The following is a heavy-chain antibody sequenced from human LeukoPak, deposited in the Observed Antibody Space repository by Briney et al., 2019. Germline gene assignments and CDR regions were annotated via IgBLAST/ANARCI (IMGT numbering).Heavy chain of an antibody. V-gene: IGHV1-2*02. D-gene: IGHD3-3*01. CDR3: ARDPTIFGVVISWFDP. Sequence: ASVKVSCKASGYTFTGYYMHWVRQAPGQGLEWMGWVNPNSGGTNYAQKFQGRVTMTRDTSISTAYMELSRLRSDDTAVYYCARDPTIFGVVISWFDPWGQGTLVTVSS. CDR2: VNPNSGGT. CDR1: GYTFTGYY. J-gene: IGHJ5*02.